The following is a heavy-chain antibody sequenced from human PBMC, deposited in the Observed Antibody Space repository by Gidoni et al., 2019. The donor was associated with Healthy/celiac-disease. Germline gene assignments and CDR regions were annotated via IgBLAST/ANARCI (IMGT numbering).Heavy chain of an antibody. Sequence: EVQLVESGGGLIQPGGSLRLSCAASGFTVSSNYMSWVRQAPGKGLEWVSVIYSGGSTYYADSVKGRFTISRDNSKNTLYLQMNSLRAEDTAVYYCAREMRGAVAASLYYGMDVWGQGTTVTVSS. D-gene: IGHD6-19*01. CDR1: GFTVSSNY. J-gene: IGHJ6*02. CDR3: AREMRGAVAASLYYGMDV. V-gene: IGHV3-53*01. CDR2: IYSGGST.